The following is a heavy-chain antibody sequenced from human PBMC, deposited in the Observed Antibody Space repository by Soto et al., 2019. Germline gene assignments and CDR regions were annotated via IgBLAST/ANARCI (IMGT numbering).Heavy chain of an antibody. J-gene: IGHJ5*02. CDR2: IYYSGST. D-gene: IGHD1-26*01. CDR1: GGSISSGGYY. Sequence: PSETLSLTCTVSGGSISSGGYYWSWIRQHPGKSLEWIGYIYYSGSTYYNPSLKSRVTISVDTSKNQFSLKLSSVTAADTAVYYCARGELRFWFDPWGQGTLVTVSS. CDR3: ARGELRFWFDP. V-gene: IGHV4-31*03.